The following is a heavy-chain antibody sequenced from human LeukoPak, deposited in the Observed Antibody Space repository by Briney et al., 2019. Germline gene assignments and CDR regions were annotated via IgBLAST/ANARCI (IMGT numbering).Heavy chain of an antibody. CDR3: VAAAGNYYYYGMDV. Sequence: GGSLRLSCAASGFTFSNYAMSWVRQAPGKGLEWASAISGSGGSTYYADSVKGRFTIPRDTSKNTLYLQMNSLRAEDTAVYYCVAAAGNYYYYGMDVWGQGTTVTVSS. CDR2: ISGSGGST. CDR1: GFTFSNYA. D-gene: IGHD6-13*01. V-gene: IGHV3-23*01. J-gene: IGHJ6*02.